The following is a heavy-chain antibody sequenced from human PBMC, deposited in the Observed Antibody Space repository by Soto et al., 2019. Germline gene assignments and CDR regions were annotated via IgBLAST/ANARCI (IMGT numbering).Heavy chain of an antibody. CDR1: GFTFSSYA. D-gene: IGHD3-10*01. V-gene: IGHV3-23*01. J-gene: IGHJ4*02. Sequence: GGSLRLSCAASGFTFSSYAMSWVRQAPGKGLEWVSAISGSGGSTYYADSVKGRFTISRDNSKNTLYLQMNSLRAEDTAVYYCAKAMVRGVIMHHHFDYWGQGTLVTVSS. CDR3: AKAMVRGVIMHHHFDY. CDR2: ISGSGGST.